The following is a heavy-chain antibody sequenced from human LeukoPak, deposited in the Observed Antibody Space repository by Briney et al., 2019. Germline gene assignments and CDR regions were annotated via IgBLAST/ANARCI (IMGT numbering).Heavy chain of an antibody. J-gene: IGHJ4*02. CDR3: ARYSYGHFDY. CDR2: IYSGGST. D-gene: IGHD5-18*01. CDR1: GFTVSSNY. Sequence: GGSLRLSCAASGFTVSSNYMSWVRHAPGKGLEWVSVIYSGGSTYYADSVKGRFTISRDNSKNTLYLQMNSLRAEDTAVYYCARYSYGHFDYWGQGTLVTVSS. V-gene: IGHV3-53*01.